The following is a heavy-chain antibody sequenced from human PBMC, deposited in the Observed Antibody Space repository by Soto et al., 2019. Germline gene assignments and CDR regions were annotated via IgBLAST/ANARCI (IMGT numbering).Heavy chain of an antibody. CDR2: IYWDGDK. J-gene: IGHJ4*02. V-gene: IGHV2-5*02. CDR1: GFSLSARGLG. D-gene: IGHD6-19*01. Sequence: QITLNESGPTLVKPTQTLTLTCTFSGFSLSARGLGVGWIRQPPGKALEWLALIYWDGDKWYSPALRSRLTITEDTSKDQAVLTITNMDPVDTATYYCAHRSTGWQYYFDYWGQGTLVTVSS. CDR3: AHRSTGWQYYFDY.